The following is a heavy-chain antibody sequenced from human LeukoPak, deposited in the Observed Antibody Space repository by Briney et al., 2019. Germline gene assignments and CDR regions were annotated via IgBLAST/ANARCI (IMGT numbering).Heavy chain of an antibody. D-gene: IGHD2-8*02. CDR2: ISDIGSI. CDR1: GGSISSYY. J-gene: IGHJ4*02. CDR3: AGHHPRNTVDF. V-gene: IGHV4-59*08. Sequence: SETLSLTCTVSGGSISSYYWSWIRQPPGKGLEWIAYISDIGSINYNPSLKSRVTISLDTSKNQFSLKLSSVTAADTAVYYCAGHHPRNTVDFWGQGTLIAVSS.